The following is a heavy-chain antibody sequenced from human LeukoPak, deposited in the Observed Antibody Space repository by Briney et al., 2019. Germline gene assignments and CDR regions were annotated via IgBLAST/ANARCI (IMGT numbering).Heavy chain of an antibody. CDR3: ARDGSLPDY. CDR2: ITSDGSSA. V-gene: IGHV3-74*01. Sequence: GGSLRLSCAASGFIFSNYWMHWVRQAPGKGLVWVSRITSDGSSANYADSVKGRFTISRDNAKNTLYLQINSLRAEDTAVYYCARDGSLPDYWGQGTLVTVSS. J-gene: IGHJ4*02. CDR1: GFIFSNYW.